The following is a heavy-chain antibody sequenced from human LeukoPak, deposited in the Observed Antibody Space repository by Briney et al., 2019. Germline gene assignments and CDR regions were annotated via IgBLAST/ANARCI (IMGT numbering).Heavy chain of an antibody. CDR1: GGSINRSTYY. J-gene: IGHJ6*02. V-gene: IGHV4-39*01. Sequence: SETLSLTCTVSGGSINRSTYYWGPIRQPPGKGLEWIGSIYYSGSTYYNPSLKSRVTISVDTSKNQLSLKLSSVTAADTAVYYCARHFPYYYYYGLDVSGQGTTVTVSS. CDR2: IYYSGST. CDR3: ARHFPYYYYYGLDV.